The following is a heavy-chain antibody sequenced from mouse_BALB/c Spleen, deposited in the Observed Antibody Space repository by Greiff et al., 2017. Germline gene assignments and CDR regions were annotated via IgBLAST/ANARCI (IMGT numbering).Heavy chain of an antibody. CDR3: AIYYGSRFAY. J-gene: IGHJ3*01. CDR2: ISSGGSYT. D-gene: IGHD1-1*01. Sequence: EVQLVESGGGLVKPGGSLKLSCAASGFTFSSYAMSWVRQSPEKRLEWVAEISSGGSYTYYPDTVTGRFTISRDNAKNTLYLEMSSLRSEDTAMYYCAIYYGSRFAYWGQGTLVTVSA. V-gene: IGHV5-9-4*01. CDR1: GFTFSSYA.